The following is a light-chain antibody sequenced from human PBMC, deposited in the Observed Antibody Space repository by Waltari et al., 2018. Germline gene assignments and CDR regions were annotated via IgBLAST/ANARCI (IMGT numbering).Light chain of an antibody. CDR3: MQALQTPYT. J-gene: IGKJ2*01. CDR1: QILLHSNGYNY. V-gene: IGKV2-28*01. Sequence: DIVMTQSPLSLPVTPGEPASISCRSSQILLHSNGYNYLNWYLQKPGQSPKLLIYLGSNRASGVPDRFSGSGSGTDFTMKISRVEAEDVGVYYCMQALQTPYTFGQGTKLEIK. CDR2: LGS.